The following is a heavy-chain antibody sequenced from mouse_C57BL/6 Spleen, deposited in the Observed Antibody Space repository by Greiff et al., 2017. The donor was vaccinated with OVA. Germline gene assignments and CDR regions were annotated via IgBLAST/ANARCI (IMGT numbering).Heavy chain of an antibody. CDR1: GYAFTNYL. CDR2: INPGSGGT. Sequence: QVQLKESGAELVRPGTSVKVSCKASGYAFTNYLIEWVKQRPGQGLEWIGVINPGSGGTNYNEKFKGKATLTADKSSSTAYMQLSSLTSEDSAVYVCARGYYSNYAMDYWGQGTSVTVSS. J-gene: IGHJ4*01. CDR3: ARGYYSNYAMDY. D-gene: IGHD1-1*01. V-gene: IGHV1-54*01.